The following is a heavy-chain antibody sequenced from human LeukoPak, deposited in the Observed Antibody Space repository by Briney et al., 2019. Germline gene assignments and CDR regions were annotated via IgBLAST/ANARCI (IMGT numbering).Heavy chain of an antibody. CDR2: ISSSGNPI. D-gene: IGHD1-26*01. J-gene: IGHJ3*02. V-gene: IGHV3-11*04. CDR1: GFTFSDYY. CDR3: ARDAGGSYPRFDI. Sequence: GGSLRPSCAASGFTFSDYYMSWIRQAPGKGLEWVSYISSSGNPISYADSVEGRFTISRDNTKNSLYLQMNSLRDEDTAVYYCARDAGGSYPRFDIWGQGTMVTVSS.